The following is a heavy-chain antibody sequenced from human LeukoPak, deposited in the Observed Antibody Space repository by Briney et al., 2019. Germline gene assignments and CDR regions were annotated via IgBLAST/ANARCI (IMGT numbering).Heavy chain of an antibody. D-gene: IGHD3-22*01. CDR3: ARATRGYYYDSSDGMDV. Sequence: PGGSLRLSCAASGFTFSSYSMSWVRQAPGKGLEWVSSISSSSSYIYYADSVKGRFTISRDNAKNSLYLQMNSLRAEDTAVYYCARATRGYYYDSSDGMDVWGQGTTVTVSS. J-gene: IGHJ6*02. CDR1: GFTFSSYS. V-gene: IGHV3-21*01. CDR2: ISSSSSYI.